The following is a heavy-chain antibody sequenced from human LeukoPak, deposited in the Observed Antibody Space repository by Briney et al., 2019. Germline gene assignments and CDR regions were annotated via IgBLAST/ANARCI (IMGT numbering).Heavy chain of an antibody. Sequence: PSETLSLTCTVSGYSISSGYYWGWIRQPPGKGLEWIGEINHSGSTNYNPSLKSRVTISVDTSKNQFSLKLSSVTAADTAVYYCARVGYYYDIDYWGQGTLVTVSS. J-gene: IGHJ4*02. CDR2: INHSGST. V-gene: IGHV4-38-2*02. D-gene: IGHD3-22*01. CDR1: GYSISSGYY. CDR3: ARVGYYYDIDY.